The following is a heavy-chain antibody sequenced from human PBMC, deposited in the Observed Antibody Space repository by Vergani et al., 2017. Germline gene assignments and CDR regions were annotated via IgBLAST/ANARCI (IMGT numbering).Heavy chain of an antibody. V-gene: IGHV1-46*01. CDR2: INPSGGST. CDR1: GYTFTSYY. J-gene: IGHJ4*02. Sequence: QVQLVQSGAEVKKPGASVKVSCKASGYTFTSYYMHWVRQAPGQGLEWMGIINPSGGSTSYAKKFQGRVTMTRDTSTSTVYMELSSLRSEDTAVYYCARGSKYCSGGSCYYTPLDYWGQGTLVTVSS. D-gene: IGHD2-15*01. CDR3: ARGSKYCSGGSCYYTPLDY.